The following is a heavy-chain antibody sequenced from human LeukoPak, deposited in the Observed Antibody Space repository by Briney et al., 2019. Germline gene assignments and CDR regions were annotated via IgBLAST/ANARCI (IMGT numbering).Heavy chain of an antibody. D-gene: IGHD1-1*01. J-gene: IGHJ4*02. CDR1: GGSISSYY. V-gene: IGHV4-59*01. CDR2: IYYSGST. CDR3: ARNKRLGWERADTTFDY. Sequence: SETLSLTCTVSGGSISSYYWSWIRQPPGKGLEWIGYIYYSGSTNYNPSLKSRVTISVDTSKNQFSLKLSSVTAADTAVYYCARNKRLGWERADTTFDYWGQGTLVTVSS.